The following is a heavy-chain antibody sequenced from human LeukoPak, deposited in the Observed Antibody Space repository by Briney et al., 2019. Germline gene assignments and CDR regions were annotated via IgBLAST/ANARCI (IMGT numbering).Heavy chain of an antibody. CDR2: IYPGDSDS. Sequence: GESLKISCKASGYSFSNYWIGWVRQMPGKGLELMGIIYPGDSDSRYSPSFQGQVTISADKSFSTAYLQWSSLKASDTAMYCCARGLMIRGDRWFDPWGQGTLVTVSS. CDR3: ARGLMIRGDRWFDP. CDR1: GYSFSNYW. D-gene: IGHD3-10*01. V-gene: IGHV5-51*01. J-gene: IGHJ5*02.